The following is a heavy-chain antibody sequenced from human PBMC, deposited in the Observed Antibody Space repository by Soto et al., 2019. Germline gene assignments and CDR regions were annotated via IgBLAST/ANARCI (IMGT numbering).Heavy chain of an antibody. Sequence: PGESLKISCKGSGYSFTSYWISWVRQMPGKGLEWMGRIDPSDSYTNYSPSFQGHVTISADKSISTAYLQWSSLKASDTAMYYCARRDPTVYYYYGMDVWGQGTTVTVSS. J-gene: IGHJ6*02. CDR3: ARRDPTVYYYYGMDV. V-gene: IGHV5-10-1*01. CDR2: IDPSDSYT. CDR1: GYSFTSYW.